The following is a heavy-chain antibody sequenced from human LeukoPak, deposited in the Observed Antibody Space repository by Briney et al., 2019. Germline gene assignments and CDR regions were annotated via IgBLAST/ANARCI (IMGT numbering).Heavy chain of an antibody. CDR3: ARGGGGLHDAFDI. V-gene: IGHV4-61*02. D-gene: IGHD2-15*01. CDR2: IYTSGST. CDR1: GGSISSGSYY. J-gene: IGHJ3*02. Sequence: SETLSLTCTVSGGSISSGSYYWSWIRQPAGKGLVWIGRIYTSGSTNYNPSLKSRVTISVDTSKNQFSLKLSSVTAADTAVYYCARGGGGLHDAFDIWGQGTMVTVSS.